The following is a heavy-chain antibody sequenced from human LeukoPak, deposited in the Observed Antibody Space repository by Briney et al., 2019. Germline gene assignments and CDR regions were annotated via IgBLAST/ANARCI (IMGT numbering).Heavy chain of an antibody. D-gene: IGHD6-19*01. J-gene: IGHJ4*02. V-gene: IGHV3-23*01. CDR2: ISGSGDRT. CDR3: AKDRIPVAGRQDIWDY. CDR1: GFTFSHYA. Sequence: PGGSLRLSCVGAGFTFSHYAMTWVRQAPGKGLGWVSGISGSGDRTYYADSVKGRFTISRDNSKNTLYLQMNSLTDDDSAVYYCAKDRIPVAGRQDIWDYWGQGTLVTVSS.